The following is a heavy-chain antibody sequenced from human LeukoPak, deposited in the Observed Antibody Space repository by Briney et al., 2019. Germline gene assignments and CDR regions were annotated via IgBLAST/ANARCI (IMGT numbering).Heavy chain of an antibody. CDR1: GFTFSSYA. V-gene: IGHV3-48*04. CDR3: ARESRQWLVLGGVDY. D-gene: IGHD6-19*01. CDR2: MSSSGSTI. J-gene: IGHJ4*02. Sequence: GGSLRLSCAASGFTFSSYALSWVRQAPGKGLEWVSYMSSSGSTIYYADSVKGRFTISRDNAKNSLYLQMNSLRAEDTAVYYCARESRQWLVLGGVDYWGQGTLVTVSS.